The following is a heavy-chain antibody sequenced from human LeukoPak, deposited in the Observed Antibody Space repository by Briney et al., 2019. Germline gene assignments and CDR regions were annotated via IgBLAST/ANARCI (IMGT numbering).Heavy chain of an antibody. Sequence: GGSLRLSCAASGFTFSSYGMHWVRQAPGKGLEWVVVISYDGSNKYYADSVKGRFTISRDNSKNTLYLQMNSLRTEDTAVYYCAKDSAGDYDAFDIWGQGTMVTVSS. V-gene: IGHV3-30*18. CDR1: GFTFSSYG. D-gene: IGHD3-16*01. J-gene: IGHJ3*02. CDR3: AKDSAGDYDAFDI. CDR2: ISYDGSNK.